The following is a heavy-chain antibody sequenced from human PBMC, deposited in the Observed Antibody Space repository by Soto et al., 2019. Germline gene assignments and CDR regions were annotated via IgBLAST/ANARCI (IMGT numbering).Heavy chain of an antibody. V-gene: IGHV1-46*02. Sequence: QVQLVQSGAEVKKPGASVKVSCKASGFTFNNYFFHWVRQAPRQGLEWMGIISPYDGSTNYEQSLQGRVTMTIDTSTSTVYMELSSLRSEDTAVYYCARGDGRGSTGFYYYYGMDVWGHGTTVTVSS. CDR1: GFTFNNYF. CDR2: ISPYDGST. CDR3: ARGDGRGSTGFYYYYGMDV. D-gene: IGHD1-26*01. J-gene: IGHJ6*02.